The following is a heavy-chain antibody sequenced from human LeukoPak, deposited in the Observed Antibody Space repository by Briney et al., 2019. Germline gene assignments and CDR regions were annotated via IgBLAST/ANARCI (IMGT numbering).Heavy chain of an antibody. V-gene: IGHV1-69*01. D-gene: IGHD3-22*01. J-gene: IGHJ4*02. CDR1: GGTFSSYA. CDR2: IIPIFGTA. CDR3: ARGDYYDSSGYYYFDY. Sequence: SVKVSCKASGGTFSSYAVSWVRQAPGQGLEWMGGIIPIFGTANYALKFQGRVTITADESTYTAYMELSSLRSEDTAVYYCARGDYYDSSGYYYFDYWGQGTLVTVSS.